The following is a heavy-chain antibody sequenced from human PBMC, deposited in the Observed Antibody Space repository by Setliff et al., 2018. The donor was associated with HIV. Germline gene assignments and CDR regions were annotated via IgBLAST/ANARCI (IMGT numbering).Heavy chain of an antibody. V-gene: IGHV3-48*03. J-gene: IGHJ4*02. D-gene: IGHD4-17*01. CDR3: ARGAYGYYFDY. CDR1: GFTLSSYE. CDR2: ISSSGSTI. Sequence: GGSLRLSCAASGFTLSSYEMNWVRQAPGKGLEWLSYISSSGSTIYYADSVKGRFTVSRDNAKNSLYLQINSLRAEDTAVYYCARGAYGYYFDYWGQGTLVTVSS.